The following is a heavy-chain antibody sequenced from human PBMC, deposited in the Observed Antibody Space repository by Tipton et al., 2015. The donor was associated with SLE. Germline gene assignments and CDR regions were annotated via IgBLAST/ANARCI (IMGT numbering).Heavy chain of an antibody. CDR3: AVRVVAIWDFWRDAEYFQH. J-gene: IGHJ1*01. Sequence: TLSLTCAVYGGAFSGYYWSWIRQPPGKGLEWIGEINHSGSTNYNPSLKTRVTISVDRSKNQFSLKLSSVTAADTAVYYCAVRVVAIWDFWRDAEYFQHWGQGTLVTVSS. CDR2: INHSGST. D-gene: IGHD2-15*01. CDR1: GGAFSGYY. V-gene: IGHV4-34*01.